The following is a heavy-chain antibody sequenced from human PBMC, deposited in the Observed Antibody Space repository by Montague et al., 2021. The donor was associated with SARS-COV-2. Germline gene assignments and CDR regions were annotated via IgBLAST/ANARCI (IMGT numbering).Heavy chain of an antibody. CDR1: GFTFDSHA. Sequence: PLRLSCAGSGFTFDSHAMSWVRQAPGKGLEWVAGISDGGTSTYYADSVKGRLIISRDNSKSTLYLQIHSLRAEDTAVYYCAKDLETSGWYTFFFDSWGLGTLVTVSA. CDR2: ISDGGTST. V-gene: IGHV3-23*01. J-gene: IGHJ4*02. D-gene: IGHD6-19*01. CDR3: AKDLETSGWYTFFFDS.